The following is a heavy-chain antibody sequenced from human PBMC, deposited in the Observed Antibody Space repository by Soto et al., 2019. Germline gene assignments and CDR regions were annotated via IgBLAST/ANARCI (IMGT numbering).Heavy chain of an antibody. D-gene: IGHD3-22*01. CDR3: ARMVDYYDSSGYLGY. CDR2: ISAHNGNT. V-gene: IGHV1-18*04. J-gene: IGHJ4*02. Sequence: QVQLVQSGAEVKKPGASVKVSCKASGYTFTSYGISWVRQAPGQGLEWMGWISAHNGNTNYAQKLQGRVTMTTDTSTSTAYMELRSLRSDDTAVYYCARMVDYYDSSGYLGYWGQGTLVTVSS. CDR1: GYTFTSYG.